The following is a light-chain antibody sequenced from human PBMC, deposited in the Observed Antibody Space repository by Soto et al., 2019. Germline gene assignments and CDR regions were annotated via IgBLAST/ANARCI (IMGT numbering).Light chain of an antibody. Sequence: QSALTQPPSASGSPGQSVTISCTGTKNDIGVYDFVSWYQHHPGKAPRLIIYEVVQRPSGVPDRFSGSKSGNTASLTISGLQAEDEADYYCISYIPSTTTHWVFGGGTKVTVL. CDR2: EVV. J-gene: IGLJ3*02. V-gene: IGLV2-8*01. CDR3: ISYIPSTTTHWV. CDR1: KNDIGVYDF.